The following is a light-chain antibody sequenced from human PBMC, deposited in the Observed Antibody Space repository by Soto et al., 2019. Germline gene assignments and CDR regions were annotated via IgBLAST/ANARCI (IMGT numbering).Light chain of an antibody. CDR1: SSNIGAGYG. V-gene: IGLV1-40*01. J-gene: IGLJ2*01. CDR3: QSYDSSLSGVI. CDR2: GDS. Sequence: QSVLTQQPSVSGAPGQRVTISCTGSSSNIGAGYGVHWYIQLPGTAPKLLVYGDSNRPSGVPDRFSGSKSDTSASLAITGLQAEDEADYYCQSYDSSLSGVIFGGGTKLAVL.